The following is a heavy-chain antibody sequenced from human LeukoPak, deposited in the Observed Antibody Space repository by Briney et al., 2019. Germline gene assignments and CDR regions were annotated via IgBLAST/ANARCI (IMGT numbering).Heavy chain of an antibody. D-gene: IGHD3-22*01. J-gene: IGHJ4*02. V-gene: IGHV1-69*05. CDR1: GGTFSSYA. CDR3: ARDPYYYDSSGYYI. CDR2: IIPIFGTA. Sequence: SAKVSCKASGGTFSSYAISWVRQAPGQGLEWMGGIIPIFGTANYAQKFQGRVTITTDESTSTAYMELSSLRSEDTAVYYCARDPYYYDSSGYYIWGQGTLVTVSS.